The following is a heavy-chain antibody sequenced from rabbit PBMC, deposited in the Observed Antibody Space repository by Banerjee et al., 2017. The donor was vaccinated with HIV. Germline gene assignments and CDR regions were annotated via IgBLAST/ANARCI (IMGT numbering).Heavy chain of an antibody. CDR3: ARTGYVGDGFDL. D-gene: IGHD4-2*01. CDR2: IYTGSGST. V-gene: IGHV1S45*01. Sequence: QEQLEESGGDLVKPEGSLTLTCTASGFDFSSYYYMCWVRQAPGKGLEWIGCIYTGSGSTYYATWAKGRFTISKASSTTVTLQMTSLTAADTATYFCARTGYVGDGFDLWGQGTLVT. CDR1: GFDFSSYYY. J-gene: IGHJ4*01.